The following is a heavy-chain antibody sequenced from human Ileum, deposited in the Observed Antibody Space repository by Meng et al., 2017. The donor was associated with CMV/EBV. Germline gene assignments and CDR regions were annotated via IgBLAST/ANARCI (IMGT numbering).Heavy chain of an antibody. D-gene: IGHD3-22*01. V-gene: IGHV1-2*02. Sequence: ASVKVSCKSSGYTFTAYYIHWVRQAPGQGLEWMGWINPNTGATNYAQKFQDRVTMTRDTSISTAYMELSRLTSDDTAVYYCVRDLSYTSGFGYWGQGPLVTVAS. CDR2: INPNTGAT. J-gene: IGHJ4*02. CDR1: GYTFTAYY. CDR3: VRDLSYTSGFGY.